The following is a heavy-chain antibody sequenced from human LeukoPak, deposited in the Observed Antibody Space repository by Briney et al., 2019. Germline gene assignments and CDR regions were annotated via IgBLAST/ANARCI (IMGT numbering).Heavy chain of an antibody. CDR1: GFTFSSYG. Sequence: GGSLRLSCAASGFTFSSYGMSWVRQAPGKGLEWVSAISGSDSSTSYADSVKGRFTISRYNSKNKLYLQMNSLRAEDTAVYYCAKDLTTVTTEGDYWGQGAVVTVSS. CDR3: AKDLTTVTTEGDY. V-gene: IGHV3-23*01. CDR2: ISGSDSST. J-gene: IGHJ4*02. D-gene: IGHD4-17*01.